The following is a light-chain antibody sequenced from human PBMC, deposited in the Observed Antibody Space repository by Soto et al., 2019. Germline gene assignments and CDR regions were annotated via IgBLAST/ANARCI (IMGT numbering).Light chain of an antibody. CDR2: RNS. CDR3: LAWDDSLSGAV. Sequence: QSVLTQPPSASGTPGQRVTISCSGSSSNVGKNYVYWFQQFPGTAPKLLIYRNSQRSSGVPDRFSGSKSGTSASLAISGLRSEDEADYYCLAWDDSLSGAVFGGGTKLTVL. CDR1: SSNVGKNY. J-gene: IGLJ7*01. V-gene: IGLV1-47*01.